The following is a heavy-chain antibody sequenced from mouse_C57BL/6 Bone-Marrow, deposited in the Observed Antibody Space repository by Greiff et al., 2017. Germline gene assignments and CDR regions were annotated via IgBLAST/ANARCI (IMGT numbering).Heavy chain of an antibody. Sequence: VQLKQSGPVLVKPGASVKMSCKASGYTFTDYYMNWVKQSHGKSLEWIGVINPYNGGTSYNQKFKGKATLTVDKSSSTAYMELNSLTSEDSAVYYCARYGGFAPDYWGQGTTLTVSS. CDR1: GYTFTDYY. D-gene: IGHD1-1*01. CDR3: ARYGGFAPDY. V-gene: IGHV1-19*01. J-gene: IGHJ2*01. CDR2: INPYNGGT.